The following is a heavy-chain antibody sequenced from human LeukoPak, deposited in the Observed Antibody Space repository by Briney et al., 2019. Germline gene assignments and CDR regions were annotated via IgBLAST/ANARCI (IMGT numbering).Heavy chain of an antibody. J-gene: IGHJ4*02. D-gene: IGHD1-26*01. CDR3: ARDSVVGASTFDC. CDR2: ISAYNGNT. Sequence: ASVKASCKASGYTFTSYGISWVRQAPGQGLEWMGWISAYNGNTNYAQKLQGRVIMTTDTSTSTAYMELRSLGSDDTAIYYCARDSVVGASTFDCWGQGTLVTVSS. CDR1: GYTFTSYG. V-gene: IGHV1-18*01.